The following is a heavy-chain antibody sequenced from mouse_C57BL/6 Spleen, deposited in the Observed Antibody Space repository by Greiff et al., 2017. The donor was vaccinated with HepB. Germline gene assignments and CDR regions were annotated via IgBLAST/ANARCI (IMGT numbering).Heavy chain of an antibody. Sequence: EVMLVESGGGLVKPGGSLKLSCAASGFTFSDYGMHWVRQAPEKGLEWVAYISSGRSTIYYADTVKGRFTISRDNAKNTLFLQMTSLRSEDTAMYYCARESLTGTFFDYWGQGTTLTVSS. V-gene: IGHV5-17*01. D-gene: IGHD4-1*01. CDR1: GFTFSDYG. J-gene: IGHJ2*01. CDR2: ISSGRSTI. CDR3: ARESLTGTFFDY.